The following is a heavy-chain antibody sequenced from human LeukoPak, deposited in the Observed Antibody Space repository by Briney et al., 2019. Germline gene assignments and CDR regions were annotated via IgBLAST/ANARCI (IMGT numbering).Heavy chain of an antibody. Sequence: SQTLSLTCAISGDSVSSNSVTWNWIRQSPSRGLEWLGRTYYRSTWYNDYAVSVRDRITVNPDTSKNQFSLHLNSVTPEDTAVYYCARRLTQYDCFDPWGQGILVTVSS. CDR3: ARRLTQYDCFDP. D-gene: IGHD2-2*01. CDR2: TYYRSTWYN. J-gene: IGHJ5*02. CDR1: GDSVSSNSVT. V-gene: IGHV6-1*01.